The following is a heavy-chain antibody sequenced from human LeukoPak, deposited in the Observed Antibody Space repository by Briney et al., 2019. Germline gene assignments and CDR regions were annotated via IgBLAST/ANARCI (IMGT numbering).Heavy chain of an antibody. CDR1: GGSISSYY. Sequence: SETLSLTCTVSGGSISSYYWSWIRQPPGKGLEWIGYIYYSGSTNYNPSLKSRVTISVDTSKNQFSLKLSSVTAADTAVYYCARGGYYYYDMDVWGQGTTVTVSS. CDR2: IYYSGST. J-gene: IGHJ6*02. V-gene: IGHV4-59*01. CDR3: ARGGYYYYDMDV. D-gene: IGHD5-12*01.